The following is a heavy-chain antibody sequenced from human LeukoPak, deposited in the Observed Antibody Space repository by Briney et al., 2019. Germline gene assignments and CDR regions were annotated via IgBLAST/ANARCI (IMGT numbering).Heavy chain of an antibody. CDR1: GFTFSSYA. CDR3: AKDATASPYFHWFDN. Sequence: GGSLRLSCAASGFTFSSYATNWVRQAPGKGLEWVAGISSGDRTFHAESVKGRFTISRDKYKDTLYLQMNSLRAEDTAVYYCAKDATASPYFHWFDNWGQGTQVIVSS. D-gene: IGHD3-9*01. CDR2: ISSGDRT. V-gene: IGHV3-23*01. J-gene: IGHJ4*02.